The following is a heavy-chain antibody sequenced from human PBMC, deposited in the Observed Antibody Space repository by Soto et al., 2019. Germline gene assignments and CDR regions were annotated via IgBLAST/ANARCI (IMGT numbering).Heavy chain of an antibody. CDR2: ISWNSGSI. V-gene: IGHV3-9*01. J-gene: IGHJ6*02. CDR3: AKDRRPGSTSDIVVVPRWDDYYYGMDV. CDR1: GFTFDDYA. D-gene: IGHD2-15*01. Sequence: PGGSLRLSCAASGFTFDDYAMHWVRQAPGKGLEWVSGISWNSGSIGYADSVKGRFTISRDNAKNSLYLQMNSLRAEDTALYYCAKDRRPGSTSDIVVVPRWDDYYYGMDVWGQGTTVTVSS.